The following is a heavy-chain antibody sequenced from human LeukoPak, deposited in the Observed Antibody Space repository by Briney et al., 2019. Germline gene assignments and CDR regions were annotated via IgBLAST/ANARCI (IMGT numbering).Heavy chain of an antibody. CDR2: IYYSGST. CDR3: ARVFRNTAVAGTFDI. J-gene: IGHJ3*02. Sequence: SETLSLTCTVSGGSICSSSYYWGWIRQPPGKGLEWIGSIYYSGSTYYNPSLKSRVTISVDTSKNQFSLKLSSVTAADTAVYYCARVFRNTAVAGTFDIWGQGTMVTVSS. V-gene: IGHV4-39*07. D-gene: IGHD6-19*01. CDR1: GGSICSSSYY.